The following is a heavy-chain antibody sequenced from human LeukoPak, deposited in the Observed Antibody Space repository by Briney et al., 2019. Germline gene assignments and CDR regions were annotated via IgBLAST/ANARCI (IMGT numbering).Heavy chain of an antibody. CDR1: GFTVSSNY. J-gene: IGHJ4*02. CDR3: ARETVRGVFDY. Sequence: GGSLRLSCAASGFTVSSNYMSWVRQAPGKGLEWVSVIYIGGSTYSADSVKGRFTISRDNSKNTLYLQMNSLRAEDTAVYYCARETVRGVFDYWGQGTLVTVSS. D-gene: IGHD3-10*01. V-gene: IGHV3-53*01. CDR2: IYIGGST.